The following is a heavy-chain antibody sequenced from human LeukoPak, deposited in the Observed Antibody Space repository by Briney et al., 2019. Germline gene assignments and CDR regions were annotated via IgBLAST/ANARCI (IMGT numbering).Heavy chain of an antibody. CDR3: ARDRRSGWYDY. Sequence: GASVKVSCKASGYTFTSYYVHWVRQAPGQGLEWMGIINPSGGSTSYARKFQGRVTMTRDTSTSTVYMELSSLRSEDTAVYYCARDRRSGWYDYWGQGTLVTVSS. CDR2: INPSGGST. D-gene: IGHD6-19*01. CDR1: GYTFTSYY. J-gene: IGHJ4*02. V-gene: IGHV1-46*01.